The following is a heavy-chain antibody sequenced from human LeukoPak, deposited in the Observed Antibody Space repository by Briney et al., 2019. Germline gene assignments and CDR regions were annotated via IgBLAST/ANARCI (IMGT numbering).Heavy chain of an antibody. CDR3: AKESGFGDFAYYYYYMDV. CDR1: GFTFSSYG. V-gene: IGHV3-23*01. D-gene: IGHD3-16*01. Sequence: GGSLRLSCAASGFTFSSYGMSWVRQAPGKGLEWVSAISGSGGSTYYADSVKGRFTISRDNSKNTLYLQTNSLRAEDTAVYYCAKESGFGDFAYYYYYMDVWGKGTTVTISS. J-gene: IGHJ6*03. CDR2: ISGSGGST.